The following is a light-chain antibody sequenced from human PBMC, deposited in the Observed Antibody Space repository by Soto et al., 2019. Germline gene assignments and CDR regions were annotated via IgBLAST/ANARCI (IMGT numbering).Light chain of an antibody. CDR1: SGHSSYI. V-gene: IGLV4-60*03. J-gene: IGLJ3*02. CDR2: LEGSGSY. CDR3: EPGDSNPRV. Sequence: QSVLTQSSSASASLGSSVKLTCTLSSGHSSYIIAWHQQQPGKAPRYLMKLEGSGSYNKGSGVPDRFSGSSSGADRYLTIPTPRSEDGADYYCEPGDSNPRVFGGGPKLTVL.